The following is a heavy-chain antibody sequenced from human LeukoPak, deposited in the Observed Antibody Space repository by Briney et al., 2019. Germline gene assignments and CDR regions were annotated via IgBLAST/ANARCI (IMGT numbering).Heavy chain of an antibody. V-gene: IGHV3-30*03. Sequence: GGSLRLSCAASGFTFSSYGMQWVRQAPGKGLEWVAIISYDGSTKYYGDSVRGRFTISRDNSKSTVYLQMNSLRADDTAVYYCARDRDLGVVTPWCDYWGQGILVTVSS. CDR2: ISYDGSTK. CDR3: ARDRDLGVVTPWCDY. J-gene: IGHJ4*02. D-gene: IGHD3-3*01. CDR1: GFTFSSYG.